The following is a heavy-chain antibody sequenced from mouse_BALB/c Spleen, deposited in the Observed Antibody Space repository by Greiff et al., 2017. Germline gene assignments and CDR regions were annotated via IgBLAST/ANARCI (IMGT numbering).Heavy chain of an antibody. J-gene: IGHJ1*01. V-gene: IGHV1-80*01. Sequence: QVQLQQSGAELVRPGSSVKLSCKASGYAFSSYWMYWVKQRPGQCLEWIGQIYPGDGDTNYNGKFKGKATLTADTSSSTAYMQLSSLTSEDSAVYFCARWGYYYGSSYVWYFDVWGAGTTVTVSS. CDR3: ARWGYYYGSSYVWYFDV. D-gene: IGHD1-1*01. CDR1: GYAFSSYW. CDR2: IYPGDGDT.